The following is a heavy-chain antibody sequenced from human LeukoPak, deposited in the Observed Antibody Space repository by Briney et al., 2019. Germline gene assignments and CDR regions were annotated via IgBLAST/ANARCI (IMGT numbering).Heavy chain of an antibody. CDR3: ARDPTITIFGVVIRDYYYGMDV. CDR2: INPNSGGT. CDR1: GYTFTGYY. J-gene: IGHJ6*02. D-gene: IGHD3-3*01. Sequence: ASVKVSCKASGYTFTGYYMHWVRQAPGQGLEWMGWINPNSGGTNYAQKFQGRVTMTRDTSISTAYMELSRLRSDDTAVYYCARDPTITIFGVVIRDYYYGMDVWGQGTTVTVSS. V-gene: IGHV1-2*02.